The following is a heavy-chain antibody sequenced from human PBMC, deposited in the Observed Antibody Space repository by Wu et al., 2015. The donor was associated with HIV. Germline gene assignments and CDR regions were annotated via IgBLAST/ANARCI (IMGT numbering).Heavy chain of an antibody. Sequence: QAQLVQSGAEVKKPGASVKVSCKASGYSFTTRGISWVRQAPGQGLEWMGWISAYNGSTKYAQKVQGRVSMTTDTSTSTVYMELRSLTSDDTAIYYCARRNSSLVGTVYQYYYMDIWGEGDHGHRLL. CDR2: ISAYNGST. CDR3: ARRNSSLVGTVYQYYYMDI. D-gene: IGHD6-13*01. V-gene: IGHV1-18*01. CDR1: GYSFTTRG. J-gene: IGHJ6*03.